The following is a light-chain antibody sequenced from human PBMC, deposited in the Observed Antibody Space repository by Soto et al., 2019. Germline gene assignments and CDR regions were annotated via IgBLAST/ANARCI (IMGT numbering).Light chain of an antibody. CDR1: QSVLYRSNQTNY. Sequence: DSVMTQYPDSLAVSLAERATINCKSSQSVLYRSNQTNYLAWDQQKPGQPPTLLISWKSPRESGLPDRFSGSGSETDFTLTITSLQAEDVAVYYCQQYYNTLHTFGQGTRLEIK. CDR2: WKS. V-gene: IGKV4-1*01. J-gene: IGKJ5*01. CDR3: QQYYNTLHT.